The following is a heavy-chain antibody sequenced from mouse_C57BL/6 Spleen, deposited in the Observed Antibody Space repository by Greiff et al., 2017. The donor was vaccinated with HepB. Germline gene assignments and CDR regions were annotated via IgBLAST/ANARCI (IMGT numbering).Heavy chain of an antibody. V-gene: IGHV7-3*01. CDR2: IRNKANGYTT. CDR1: GFTFTDYY. J-gene: IGHJ1*03. CDR3: ARDLNGYFDV. Sequence: EVKLVESGGGLVQPGGSLSLSCAASGFTFTDYYMSWVRQPPGKALEWLGFIRNKANGYTTEYSASVKGRFTISRDNSQSILYLQMNALRAEDSATYYCARDLNGYFDVWGTGTTVTVSS.